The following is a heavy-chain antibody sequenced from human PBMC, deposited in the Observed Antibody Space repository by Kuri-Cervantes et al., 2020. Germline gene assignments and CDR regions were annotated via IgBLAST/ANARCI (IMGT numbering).Heavy chain of an antibody. CDR2: ISGSGGST. D-gene: IGHD3-9*01. Sequence: GESLKISCAGSGFTFSSYAMSWVRQAPGKGLEWVSAISGSGGSTYYADSVKGRFTISRDNSKNTLYLQMNSLRAEDTAVYYCAKVVLRYFDGNDAFDIWGQGTMVTVSS. J-gene: IGHJ3*02. CDR3: AKVVLRYFDGNDAFDI. V-gene: IGHV3-23*01. CDR1: GFTFSSYA.